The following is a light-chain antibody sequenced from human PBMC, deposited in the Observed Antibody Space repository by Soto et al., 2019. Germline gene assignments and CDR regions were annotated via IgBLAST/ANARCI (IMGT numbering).Light chain of an antibody. CDR3: QQSNNYPCT. CDR2: EAA. J-gene: IGKJ1*01. Sequence: DIPMTPSPSTLSASVGDRVTITCRASQYIHNYLAWYQQKPGEAPKLLIYEAANLQSGVPSRFSGYGTGTEFTLTISSLQPDDFATYYCQQSNNYPCTFGQGTRVEI. CDR1: QYIHNY. V-gene: IGKV1-5*03.